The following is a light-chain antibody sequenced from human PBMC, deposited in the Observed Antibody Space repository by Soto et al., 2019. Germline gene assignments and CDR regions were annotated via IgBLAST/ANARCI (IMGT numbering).Light chain of an antibody. CDR2: LGS. Sequence: DIVMTQSPLSLPVTPGEPASISCRSSQSFLYSNGYNYLDWYLQRPGQSPQLLIYLGSNRAPGVPDRFSGSGSGTDFTLKISRVEAEDVGVYYCMQGLQDLTFGQGTRLEIK. V-gene: IGKV2-28*01. CDR3: MQGLQDLT. J-gene: IGKJ5*01. CDR1: QSFLYSNGYNY.